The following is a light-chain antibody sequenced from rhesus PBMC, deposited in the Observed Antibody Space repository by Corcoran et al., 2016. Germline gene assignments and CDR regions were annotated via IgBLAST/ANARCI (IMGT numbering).Light chain of an antibody. CDR3: QHYYSTPWT. CDR1: QGITND. CDR2: AAS. J-gene: IGKJ1*01. Sequence: DIQMTQSPSSLSASVGDRVTLTCRASQGITNDLAWYQQKPGETPKLLIYAASSLQSGIPSRFSGIGSGTDFTLTISSLQSEDFATYYCQHYYSTPWTFGQGTKVEIK. V-gene: IGKV1-33*02.